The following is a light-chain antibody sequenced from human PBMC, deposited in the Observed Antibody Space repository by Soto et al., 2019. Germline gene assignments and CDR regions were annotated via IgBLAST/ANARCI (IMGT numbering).Light chain of an antibody. J-gene: IGKJ1*01. CDR3: LQDFRYPRT. Sequence: AVQLTQSPSSLSASVGDRVTITCRASQGIRTDLGWYQQRPGKAPKVLIVGASTLQSGVPSRFSGSGSGTDFTLTICSLQPEDSTTYYCLQDFRYPRTFGQGTKVEIK. CDR1: QGIRTD. V-gene: IGKV1-6*01. CDR2: GAS.